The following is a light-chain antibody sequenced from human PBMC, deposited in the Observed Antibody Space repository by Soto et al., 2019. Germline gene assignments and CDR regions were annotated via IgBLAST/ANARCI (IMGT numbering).Light chain of an antibody. V-gene: IGLV2-14*03. CDR2: DVN. J-gene: IGLJ3*02. Sequence: QSALAQPASVSGSPGQWITISCTGTSSDVGYYNYVSWYQQHPGKAPKLLIYDVNNRPSGVSNRFSGSKSGNTASLTISGLQAEDEADYYCSSYTGSSSLVFGGGTKLTVL. CDR3: SSYTGSSSLV. CDR1: SSDVGYYNY.